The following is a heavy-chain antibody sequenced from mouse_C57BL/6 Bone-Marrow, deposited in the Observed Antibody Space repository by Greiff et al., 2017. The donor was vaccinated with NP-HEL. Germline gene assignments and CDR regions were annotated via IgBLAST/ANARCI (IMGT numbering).Heavy chain of an antibody. CDR3: AKTGITTVVPSYWYFDV. J-gene: IGHJ1*03. D-gene: IGHD1-1*01. V-gene: IGHV2-5*01. Sequence: QVQLQQSGPGLVQPSQSLSITCTVSGFSLTSYGVHWVRQSPGKGLEWLGVIWRGGSTDSNAAFMSRLSITKDNSKSQVFFKMNSLQADDTAIYYCAKTGITTVVPSYWYFDVWGTGTTVTVSS. CDR1: GFSLTSYG. CDR2: IWRGGST.